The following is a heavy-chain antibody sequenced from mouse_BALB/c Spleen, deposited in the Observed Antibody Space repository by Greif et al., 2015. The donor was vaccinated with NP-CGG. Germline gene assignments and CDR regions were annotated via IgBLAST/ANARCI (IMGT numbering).Heavy chain of an antibody. CDR2: IDPANGNT. CDR1: GFNIKDTY. V-gene: IGHV14-3*02. J-gene: IGHJ1*01. CDR3: ARWDWYFDV. Sequence: VQLQQPGAELVKPGASVKLSCTASGFNIKDTYMHWVKQRPEQGLEWIGRIDPANGNTKYDPKFQGKATITADTSSNTAYLQLSSLTSADTAVYYCARWDWYFDVWGAGTTVTVSS.